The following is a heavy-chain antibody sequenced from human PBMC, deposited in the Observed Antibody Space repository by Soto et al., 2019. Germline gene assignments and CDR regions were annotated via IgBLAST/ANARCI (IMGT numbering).Heavy chain of an antibody. CDR1: GFTFSGYS. CDR3: ASNLLSPTPDY. V-gene: IGHV3-21*01. J-gene: IGHJ4*02. D-gene: IGHD2-15*01. CDR2: LSSDSTYI. Sequence: LRLSCAASGFTFSGYSMNWVRQAPGKGLEWVSSLSSDSTYIYHADSVKGRFTISRDNAKNSLYLQMDSLTAEDTAVYYCASNLLSPTPDYWGQGTLGTVSS.